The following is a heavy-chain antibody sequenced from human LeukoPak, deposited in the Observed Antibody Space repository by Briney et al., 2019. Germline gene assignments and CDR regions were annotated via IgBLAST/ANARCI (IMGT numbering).Heavy chain of an antibody. D-gene: IGHD6-19*01. CDR2: TYYRSKWYN. V-gene: IGHV6-1*01. CDR1: GXSVSSNSGA. J-gene: IGHJ4*02. Sequence: SQTLSLTCAISGXSVSSNSGAWNWIRQSPSRGLEWLGRTYYRSKWYNDYAVSVKSRITISPDTSKNQFSLQLNSVTPEDTAVYYCARVKDSSGWYFDYWGQGTLVTVSS. CDR3: ARVKDSSGWYFDY.